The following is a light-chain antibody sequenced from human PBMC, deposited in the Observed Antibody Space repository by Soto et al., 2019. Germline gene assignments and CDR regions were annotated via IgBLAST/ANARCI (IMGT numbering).Light chain of an antibody. CDR3: SSYTSSGTDV. CDR2: DVT. J-gene: IGLJ1*01. Sequence: QSALTQPASVSGSPGQSITISCTGTSSDVGGYYSVSWYQQHPGKAPKLMIYDVTNRPSGVSNRVSGSKSGNTASLTISGLQAEDEADYYCSSYTSSGTDVFGTGTKLTVL. V-gene: IGLV2-14*01. CDR1: SSDVGGYYS.